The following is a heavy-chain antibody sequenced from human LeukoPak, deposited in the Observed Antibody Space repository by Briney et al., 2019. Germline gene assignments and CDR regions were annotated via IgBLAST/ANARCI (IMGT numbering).Heavy chain of an antibody. J-gene: IGHJ4*02. Sequence: ASVKVSCKASGYTFTSYDINWVRQATGQGLEWMGWMNPNSGNTGYAQKFQGRVTMTRNTSISTAYMALSSLRSEDTAVYYCARGFYGSGRVDYWGQGTLVTVSS. CDR1: GYTFTSYD. V-gene: IGHV1-8*01. CDR3: ARGFYGSGRVDY. D-gene: IGHD3-10*01. CDR2: MNPNSGNT.